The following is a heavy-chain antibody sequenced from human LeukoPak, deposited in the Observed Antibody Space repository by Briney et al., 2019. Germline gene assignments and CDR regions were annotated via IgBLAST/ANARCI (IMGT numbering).Heavy chain of an antibody. V-gene: IGHV1-18*04. Sequence: ASVKVSCKASGYTFTGYYMHWVRQAPGQGLEWMGWISASNGNTNYAQRLQGRVTVTTDTSTSAAYMELRSLRSDDTAVYYCARGSGSSLMGMDVWGQGTTVTVSS. CDR1: GYTFTGYY. CDR2: ISASNGNT. CDR3: ARGSGSSLMGMDV. J-gene: IGHJ6*02. D-gene: IGHD3-10*01.